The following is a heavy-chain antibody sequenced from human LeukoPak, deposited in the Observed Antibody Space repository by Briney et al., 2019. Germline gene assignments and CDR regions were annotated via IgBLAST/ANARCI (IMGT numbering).Heavy chain of an antibody. D-gene: IGHD3-22*01. CDR2: ISPYNGNT. J-gene: IGHJ4*02. CDR3: ARDFDDSSQGYYFDY. V-gene: IGHV1-18*01. Sequence: ASVKVSCKASGYTFTSYGISWVRQAPGQGLEWMGWISPYNGNTNYAQKLQGRVTMTTDTSTSTAYMELRSLRSDGTAVYYCARDFDDSSQGYYFDYWGQGTLVTVSS. CDR1: GYTFTSYG.